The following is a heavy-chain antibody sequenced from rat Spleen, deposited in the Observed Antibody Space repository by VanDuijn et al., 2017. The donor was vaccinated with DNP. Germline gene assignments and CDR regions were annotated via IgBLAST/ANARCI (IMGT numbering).Heavy chain of an antibody. V-gene: IGHV5-27*01. D-gene: IGHD3-1*01. CDR2: ISSGGGST. J-gene: IGHJ2*01. CDR3: TRDPRFSPPFDY. CDR1: GFTFSNYY. Sequence: EVQLVESDGGLVQPGRSLKLSCAASGFTFSNYYMAWVRQAPTKGLGLVAYISSGGGSTYYRDSVKGRFTISRDNAESTLYLQMNSQRSRDTATYYCTRDPRFSPPFDYWGQGVMVTVSS.